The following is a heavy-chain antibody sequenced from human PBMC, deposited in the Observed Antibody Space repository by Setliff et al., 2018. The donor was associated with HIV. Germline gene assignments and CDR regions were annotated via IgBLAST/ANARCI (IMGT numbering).Heavy chain of an antibody. CDR2: IKEDGSEK. Sequence: PGGSLRLSCVASGLTFSNYWMNWVRQAPGKGLEWVANIKEDGSEKHYVDSVKGRFIISRDNAKNSLYLQMNSLRDEDTAVYYCARGGVYSSGPHDAFDIWGQGTMVTVSS. J-gene: IGHJ3*02. V-gene: IGHV3-7*01. CDR3: ARGGVYSSGPHDAFDI. D-gene: IGHD6-19*01. CDR1: GLTFSNYW.